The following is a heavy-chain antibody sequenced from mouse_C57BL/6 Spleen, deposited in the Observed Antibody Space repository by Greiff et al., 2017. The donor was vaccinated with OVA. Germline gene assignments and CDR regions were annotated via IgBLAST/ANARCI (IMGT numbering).Heavy chain of an antibody. V-gene: IGHV3-6*01. D-gene: IGHD1-1*01. CDR1: GYSITSGYY. Sequence: DVQLQESGPGLVKPSQSLSLTCSVTGYSITSGYYWNWLRQFPGNKLEWMGYISYDGSNNYNPSLKNRISITRDTSKNQFFLKLNSVTTEDTATYYCARGTYGSSSWFAYWGQGTLVTVSA. J-gene: IGHJ3*01. CDR2: ISYDGSN. CDR3: ARGTYGSSSWFAY.